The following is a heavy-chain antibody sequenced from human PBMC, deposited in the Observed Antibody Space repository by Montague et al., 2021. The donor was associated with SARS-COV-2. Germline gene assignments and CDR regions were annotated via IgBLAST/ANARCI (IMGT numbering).Heavy chain of an antibody. J-gene: IGHJ3*01. CDR2: TYDTTNS. V-gene: IGHV4-39*02. Sequence: SETLSLTCTVSGGSITNNFGYWIRQPPRPGMDLIWFVSTYDTTNSYHSLTLQSRVSVSVATSKYHFTLKLMSATAAETAVYYCAGLKGYFDSRGYPSAFDXWGRGTKVTVSS. D-gene: IGHD3-22*01. CDR1: GGSITNNFGY. CDR3: AGLKGYFDSRGYPSAFDX.